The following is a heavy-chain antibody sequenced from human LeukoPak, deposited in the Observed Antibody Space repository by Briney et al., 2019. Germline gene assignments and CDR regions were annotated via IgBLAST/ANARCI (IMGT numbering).Heavy chain of an antibody. Sequence: ASVKVSCKASGYTFTSYGISWVRQAPGQGLEWMGWISAYNGNTNYAQRLQGRVTMTTDTSTSTAYMELRSLRSDDTAVYYCARDTMVRGVITVDIWGQGTMVTVSS. CDR3: ARDTMVRGVITVDI. CDR1: GYTFTSYG. D-gene: IGHD3-10*01. J-gene: IGHJ3*02. CDR2: ISAYNGNT. V-gene: IGHV1-18*01.